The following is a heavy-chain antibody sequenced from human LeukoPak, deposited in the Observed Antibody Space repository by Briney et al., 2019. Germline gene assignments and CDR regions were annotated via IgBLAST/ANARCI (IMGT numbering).Heavy chain of an antibody. J-gene: IGHJ4*02. D-gene: IGHD2-2*01. Sequence: TGGSLRLSCAASGFTVSSNYMSWVRQAPGKGLEWVSVIYSGGSTYYADSVKGRFTISRDNTNSTLYLQMNSLRAEDTALYYCAKESLYCATTSCSSHYLAYWGQGTLVTVSS. CDR1: GFTVSSNY. V-gene: IGHV3-53*01. CDR3: AKESLYCATTSCSSHYLAY. CDR2: IYSGGST.